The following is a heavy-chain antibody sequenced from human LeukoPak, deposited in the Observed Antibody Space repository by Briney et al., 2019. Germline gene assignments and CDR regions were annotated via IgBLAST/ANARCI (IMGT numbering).Heavy chain of an antibody. J-gene: IGHJ6*03. V-gene: IGHV3-7*03. D-gene: IGHD4-17*01. CDR2: INQDGTEK. Sequence: GGSLRLSCAASGFTFTTYWMTWVRQAPGKGLEWVANINQDGTEKYYVDSVKGRFTISRDNAKNSLYLQMNSLRAEDTAVYYCAKVGPMTSVTRVFRSRTYYYYYMDVWGKGTTVTVSS. CDR1: GFTFTTYW. CDR3: AKVGPMTSVTRVFRSRTYYYYYMDV.